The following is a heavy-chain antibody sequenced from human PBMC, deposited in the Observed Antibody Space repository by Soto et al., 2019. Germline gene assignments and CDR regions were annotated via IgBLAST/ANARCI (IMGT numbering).Heavy chain of an antibody. CDR3: ARVSYDILTGYAVVQYYYYGMDV. J-gene: IGHJ6*02. CDR1: GYTFTSYG. CDR2: ISAYNANT. Sequence: QVQLVQSGAEVKKPGASVKVSCKASGYTFTSYGISWVRQAPGQGLEWMGWISAYNANTNYAQKLQGRVTMTTDTSTSTAYMELRSLRSDDTAVSYCARVSYDILTGYAVVQYYYYGMDVWGQGTTVTVSS. D-gene: IGHD3-9*01. V-gene: IGHV1-18*04.